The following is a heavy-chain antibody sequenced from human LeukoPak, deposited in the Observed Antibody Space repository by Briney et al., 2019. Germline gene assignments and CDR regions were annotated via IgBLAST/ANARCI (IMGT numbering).Heavy chain of an antibody. V-gene: IGHV1-24*01. CDR2: FDPEDGET. J-gene: IGHJ4*02. D-gene: IGHD6-19*01. CDR3: ATDQDSRGWHDLDY. Sequence: ASVKVSCKVSGYTLTELSMHWVRQAPGKGREWMGGFDPEDGETIYAQKFQGRVTMTEDTSTDTDYMELSSLRSEDTAVYYCATDQDSRGWHDLDYWGQGTLVTVSS. CDR1: GYTLTELS.